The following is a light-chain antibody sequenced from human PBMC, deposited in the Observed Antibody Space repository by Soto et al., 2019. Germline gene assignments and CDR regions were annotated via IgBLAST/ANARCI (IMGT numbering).Light chain of an antibody. Sequence: DVQMTQSPSTLSASVGDRVTITCRASQSIRSLLAWYQQKPGKAPKLLIYKASSLESGVPSRFSGSGSGTEFTLTISSLQPDDFATYYCQQYNSVSYTFGQGTKLEIK. CDR3: QQYNSVSYT. V-gene: IGKV1-5*03. J-gene: IGKJ2*01. CDR2: KAS. CDR1: QSIRSL.